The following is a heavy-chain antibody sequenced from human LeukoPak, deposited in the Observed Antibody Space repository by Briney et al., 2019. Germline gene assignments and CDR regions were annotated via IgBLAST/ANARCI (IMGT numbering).Heavy chain of an antibody. CDR1: GFTFGSYG. Sequence: GGSLRPSRAASGFTFGSYGMHWVRQAPGKGPEWVAVIWYDGSNIYYADSVKGRFTISRDNSKNTLFLQMNSLRAEDTAVYYCARGYDKPDYWGQGTLVTVSS. CDR3: ARGYDKPDY. CDR2: IWYDGSNI. J-gene: IGHJ4*01. D-gene: IGHD3-3*01. V-gene: IGHV3-33*01.